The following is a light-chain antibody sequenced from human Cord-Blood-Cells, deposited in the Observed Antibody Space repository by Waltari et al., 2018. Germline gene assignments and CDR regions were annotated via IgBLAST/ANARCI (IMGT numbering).Light chain of an antibody. V-gene: IGLV2-8*01. J-gene: IGLJ1*01. CDR3: SSYAGSNNYV. Sequence: QSALTQPPSASGSPGQSGTISCTGTSSDAGGYNYVSWYHQHPGKASKLMLYEASTPPAWVPDRFSGSKSGNTASRTVSGLQAEDEADYYCSSYAGSNNYVFGTGTKVTVL. CDR1: SSDAGGYNY. CDR2: EAS.